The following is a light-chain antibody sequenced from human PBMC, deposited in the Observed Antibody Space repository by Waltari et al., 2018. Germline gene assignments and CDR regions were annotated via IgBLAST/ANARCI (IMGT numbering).Light chain of an antibody. V-gene: IGLV7-46*01. Sequence: QAVVTQEPSLTVSPGGTVTLTCGSSAGAVPRGLSPYWIQQKPGQAPRTLLYDTSNKHAWTPARFSGSLLGGKAALTLSGAQPEDEAEYYCLISYSGVGVFGGGTKLTVL. J-gene: IGLJ3*02. CDR1: AGAVPRGLS. CDR3: LISYSGVGV. CDR2: DTS.